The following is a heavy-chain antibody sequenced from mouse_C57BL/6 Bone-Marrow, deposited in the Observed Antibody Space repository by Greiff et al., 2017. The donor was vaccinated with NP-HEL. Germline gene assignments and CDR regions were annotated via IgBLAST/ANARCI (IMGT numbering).Heavy chain of an antibody. CDR2: FFPGSGST. V-gene: IGHV1-75*01. CDR1: GYTFTDYY. Sequence: QVQLKESGPELVKPGASVKISCKASGYTFTDYYINWVKQRPGQGLEWIGWFFPGSGSTYYNEKFKGKATLTVDKSSSTAYMLLSSLTSEDSAVYFCAREGQLRLPGFAYWGQGTLVTVSA. CDR3: AREGQLRLPGFAY. J-gene: IGHJ3*01. D-gene: IGHD3-2*02.